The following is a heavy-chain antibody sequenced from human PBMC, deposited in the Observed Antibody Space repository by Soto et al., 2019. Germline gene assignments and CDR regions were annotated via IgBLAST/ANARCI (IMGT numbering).Heavy chain of an antibody. V-gene: IGHV1-18*01. CDR2: ISAYNGNT. CDR3: ARAVDYYDSSGSMRGDAFDI. CDR1: GGTFSSYT. J-gene: IGHJ3*02. Sequence: ASVKVSCKASGGTFSSYTISWVRQAPGQGLEWMGWISAYNGNTNYAQKLQGRVTMTTDTSTSTAYMELSSLRSDDTAVYYCARAVDYYDSSGSMRGDAFDIWGQGTMVTVSS. D-gene: IGHD3-22*01.